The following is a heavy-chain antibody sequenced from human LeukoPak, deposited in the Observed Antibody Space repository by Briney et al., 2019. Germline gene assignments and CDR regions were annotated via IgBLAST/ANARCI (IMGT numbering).Heavy chain of an antibody. D-gene: IGHD5-18*01. CDR1: GFTFSSYW. CDR2: INSDGSST. V-gene: IGHV3-74*01. CDR3: ARGYSYGYRIDY. J-gene: IGHJ4*02. Sequence: PGGSLRLSCAASGFTFSSYWMHWVRQAPGKGLVWVSRINSDGSSTSYADSVKGRFTISRDNAKNTLYLQMNSLRAEDTAVYYCARGYSYGYRIDYWGREPWSPSPQ.